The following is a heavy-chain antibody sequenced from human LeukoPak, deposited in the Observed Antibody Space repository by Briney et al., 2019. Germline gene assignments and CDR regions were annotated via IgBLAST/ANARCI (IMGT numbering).Heavy chain of an antibody. CDR3: LGRQLGDDY. CDR2: MNPNSGNT. Sequence: ASVEVSCKASGYTFTSYDIDWVRQATGQGLEWMGWMNPNSGNTGYAQKFQGRVTMTRNTSISTAYMELSSLRSEDTAVYYCLGRQLGDDYWGQGTLVTVSS. J-gene: IGHJ4*02. CDR1: GYTFTSYD. V-gene: IGHV1-8*01. D-gene: IGHD6-13*01.